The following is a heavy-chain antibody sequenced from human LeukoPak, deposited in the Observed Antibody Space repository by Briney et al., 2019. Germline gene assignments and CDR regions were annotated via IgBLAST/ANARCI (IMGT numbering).Heavy chain of an antibody. J-gene: IGHJ4*02. Sequence: SETLSLTCTVSGYSISSGYYWGWIRQPPGKGLEWIGYIYYSGSTFNNPSLKSRVTMSVDTSKNQFSLKLSSVTAADTAVYYCARHSTFGGIILSLIDYWGQGTLVTVSS. V-gene: IGHV4-38-2*02. CDR3: ARHSTFGGIILSLIDY. CDR2: IYYSGST. D-gene: IGHD3-16*01. CDR1: GYSISSGYY.